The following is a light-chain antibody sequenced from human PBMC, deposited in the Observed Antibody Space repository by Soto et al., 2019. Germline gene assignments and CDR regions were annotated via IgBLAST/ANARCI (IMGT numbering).Light chain of an antibody. CDR1: RSVSSNY. Sequence: EIVLMQSPGTLSLSPGERATLSCRASRSVSSNYLAWYQQKPGQAPRVLMYGSSSRATGIPDRFSGGGSGTDFTLTISRLEPEDFAVYYCQQYGSSLFTFGPGTKVDIK. J-gene: IGKJ3*01. CDR2: GSS. V-gene: IGKV3-20*01. CDR3: QQYGSSLFT.